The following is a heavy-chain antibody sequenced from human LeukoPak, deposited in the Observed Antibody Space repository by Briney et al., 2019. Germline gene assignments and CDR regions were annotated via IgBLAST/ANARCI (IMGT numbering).Heavy chain of an antibody. J-gene: IGHJ6*02. CDR3: ARGEGSLPHYYYYGMDV. D-gene: IGHD5-24*01. CDR2: MNPNSGNT. V-gene: IGHV1-8*01. CDR1: GYTFTSCD. Sequence: SVKVSCKASGYTFTSCDINWVRQATGQGLEWMGWMNPNSGNTGYAQKFQGRVTMTRNTSISTAYMELSSLRSEDTAVYYCARGEGSLPHYYYYGMDVWGQGTTVTVSS.